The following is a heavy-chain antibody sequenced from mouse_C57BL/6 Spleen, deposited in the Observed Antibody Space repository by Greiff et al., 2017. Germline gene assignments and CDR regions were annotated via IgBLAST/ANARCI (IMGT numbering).Heavy chain of an antibody. D-gene: IGHD2-4*01. V-gene: IGHV1-54*01. CDR1: GYAFTNYL. Sequence: VQLQQSGAELVRPGTSVKVSCKASGYAFTNYLIEWVKQRPGQGLEWIGVINPGSGGTNYNEKFKGKATLTADKSSSTAYMQLSSLTSEDSVVYFCASDYDDAGLAYWGQGTLVTVSA. CDR2: INPGSGGT. J-gene: IGHJ3*01. CDR3: ASDYDDAGLAY.